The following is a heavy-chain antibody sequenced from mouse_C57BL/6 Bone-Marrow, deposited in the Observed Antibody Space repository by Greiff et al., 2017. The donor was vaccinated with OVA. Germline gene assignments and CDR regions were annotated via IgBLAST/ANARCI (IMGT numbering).Heavy chain of an antibody. CDR2: ICSGGSYT. J-gene: IGHJ3*01. Sequence: EVKLVESGGDLVKPGGSLKLSCAASGFTFSSYGMSWVRPTPDKRLEWVATICSGGSYTYYPDSVKGRFTISRDNAKNTLYLQMSSLKSEDTAMYYCARPNYYGSSLAYWGQGTLVTVSA. CDR1: GFTFSSYG. V-gene: IGHV5-6*01. D-gene: IGHD1-1*01. CDR3: ARPNYYGSSLAY.